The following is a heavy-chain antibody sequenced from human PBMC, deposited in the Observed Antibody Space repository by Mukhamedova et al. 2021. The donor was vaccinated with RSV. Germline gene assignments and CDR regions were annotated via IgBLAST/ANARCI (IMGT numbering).Heavy chain of an antibody. J-gene: IGHJ4*02. V-gene: IGHV3-30-3*01. CDR2: ISADESIK. CDR3: ARTSVIISHFDY. D-gene: IGHD4-23*01. Sequence: ECVAVISADESIKYYADSVKGRFTISRDKSRSTLYLQMSNLRAEDTAIYYCARTSVIISHFDYWGQGTLVTVSS.